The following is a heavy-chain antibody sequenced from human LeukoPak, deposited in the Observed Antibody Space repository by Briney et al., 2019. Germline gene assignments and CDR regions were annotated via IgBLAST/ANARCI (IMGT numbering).Heavy chain of an antibody. CDR1: GFTFSSYG. CDR3: AKLHYYGSGSYRPSFDY. J-gene: IGHJ4*02. CDR2: IRYDGSNK. D-gene: IGHD3-10*01. V-gene: IGHV3-30*02. Sequence: PGGSLRLSCAASGFTFSSYGMRWVRQAPGKGLEWVAFIRYDGSNKYYADSVKGRFTISRDNSKNTLYLQMNSLRAEDTAVYYCAKLHYYGSGSYRPSFDYWGQGTLVTVSS.